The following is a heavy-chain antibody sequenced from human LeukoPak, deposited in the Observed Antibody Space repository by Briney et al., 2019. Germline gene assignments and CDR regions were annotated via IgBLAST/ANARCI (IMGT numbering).Heavy chain of an antibody. J-gene: IGHJ3*02. V-gene: IGHV1-2*02. D-gene: IGHD6-19*01. Sequence: ASVKVSCKASGYTFTGYYMHWVRQAPGQGPEWMGWINPNSGGTNYAQKFQGRVTMTRDTSISTAYMELSRLRSDDTAVYYCARDRPPQWLVWAFDIWGQGTMVTVSS. CDR3: ARDRPPQWLVWAFDI. CDR2: INPNSGGT. CDR1: GYTFTGYY.